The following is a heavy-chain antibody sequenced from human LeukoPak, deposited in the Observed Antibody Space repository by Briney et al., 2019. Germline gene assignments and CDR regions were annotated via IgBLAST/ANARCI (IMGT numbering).Heavy chain of an antibody. D-gene: IGHD4-11*01. CDR3: ARVWRYKGGSGTWDYSNFYFDY. J-gene: IGHJ4*02. Sequence: GASVKVSCKASGYTFTNYDINWVRQVTGQGLEWMGGIIPIFGTANYAQKFQGRVTITADESTSTAYMELSSLRSEDTAVYYCARVWRYKGGSGTWDYSNFYFDYWGQGTLVTVSS. CDR1: GYTFTNYD. CDR2: IIPIFGTA. V-gene: IGHV1-69*13.